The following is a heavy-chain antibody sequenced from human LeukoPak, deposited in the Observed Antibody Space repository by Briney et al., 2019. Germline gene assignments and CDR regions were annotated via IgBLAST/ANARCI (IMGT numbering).Heavy chain of an antibody. Sequence: GESLKISCKGSGYSFSSYWIAWVRQMPGKGLEWMGLIYSGDSDTRYSPSFQGLVIISADRSIGSAYLQWSSLKASDTAMYYWARHYGDSSGYYYSFDYWGQGTLVTVSS. J-gene: IGHJ4*02. D-gene: IGHD3-22*01. CDR1: GYSFSSYW. CDR3: ARHYGDSSGYYYSFDY. V-gene: IGHV5-51*01. CDR2: IYSGDSDT.